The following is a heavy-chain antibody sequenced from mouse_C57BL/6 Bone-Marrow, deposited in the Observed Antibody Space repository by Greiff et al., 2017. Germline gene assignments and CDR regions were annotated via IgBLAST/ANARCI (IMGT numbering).Heavy chain of an antibody. Sequence: VQLKESGPVLVKPGASVKMSCKASGYTFTDYYMNWVKQSHGKSLEWIGVINPYNGGTSYNQKFKGKATLTVDKSSSTAYMELNSLTSEDSAVYYCARIYYYGSSYSYYAMDYWGQGTSVTVAS. CDR2: INPYNGGT. CDR3: ARIYYYGSSYSYYAMDY. D-gene: IGHD1-1*01. CDR1: GYTFTDYY. J-gene: IGHJ4*01. V-gene: IGHV1-19*01.